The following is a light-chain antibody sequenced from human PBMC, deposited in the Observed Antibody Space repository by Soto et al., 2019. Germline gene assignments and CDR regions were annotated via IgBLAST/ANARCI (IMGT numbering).Light chain of an antibody. CDR1: SSDVGGYEY. J-gene: IGLJ2*01. CDR2: EVI. V-gene: IGLV2-8*01. Sequence: QSVLTQPPSASGSPGQSVTNSCTGSSSDVGGYEYVSWYQQHPGKAPKLIIYEVIKRPSGVPDRFSGSKSGNTASLTVSGLQAEDEADYYCSSYAGSNNLHVLFGGGTKLTVL. CDR3: SSYAGSNNLHVL.